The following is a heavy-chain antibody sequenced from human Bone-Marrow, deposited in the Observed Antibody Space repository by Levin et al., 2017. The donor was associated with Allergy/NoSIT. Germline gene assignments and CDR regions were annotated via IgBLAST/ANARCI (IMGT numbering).Heavy chain of an antibody. CDR2: IKQDGSEK. CDR1: GFSFSSYW. J-gene: IGHJ4*02. Sequence: GESLKISCAASGFSFSSYWMSWVRQAPGKGLEWVANIKQDGSEKYYVDSVKGRFTISRDNAKNSLYLQMNSLRAEDTAFYFCTKTLSATAGTDWGRGTLVTVS. D-gene: IGHD6-13*01. V-gene: IGHV3-7*01. CDR3: TKTLSATAGTD.